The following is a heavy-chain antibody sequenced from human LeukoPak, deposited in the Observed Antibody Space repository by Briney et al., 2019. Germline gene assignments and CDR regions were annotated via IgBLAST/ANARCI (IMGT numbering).Heavy chain of an antibody. CDR2: IIPIFGTA. V-gene: IGHV1-69*05. CDR3: ARGKIGQWLVRKLDY. D-gene: IGHD6-19*01. CDR1: GSTFSSYA. J-gene: IGHJ4*02. Sequence: SVKVSCKASGSTFSSYAISWVRQAPGQGLEWMGRIIPIFGTANYAQKFQGRVTITTDESTSTAYIELNSLRSEDTAVYYCARGKIGQWLVRKLDYWGQGTLVTVSS.